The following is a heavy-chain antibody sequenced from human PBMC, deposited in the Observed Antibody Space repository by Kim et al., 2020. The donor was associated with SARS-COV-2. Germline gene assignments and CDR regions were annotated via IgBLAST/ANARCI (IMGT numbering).Heavy chain of an antibody. CDR2: TT. V-gene: IGHV3-15*08. J-gene: IGHJ5*02. D-gene: IGHD1-26*01. CDR3: TTGEGATRS. Sequence: TTEYAATVKGRFTIARDDSKNTLYLQMSSLKTKDAAVYYCTTGEGATRSWGQGTLVTVSS.